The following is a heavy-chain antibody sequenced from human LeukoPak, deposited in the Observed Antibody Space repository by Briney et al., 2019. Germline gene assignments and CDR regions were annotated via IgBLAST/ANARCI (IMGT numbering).Heavy chain of an antibody. CDR2: IYYSGST. CDR3: ARESITGIDY. J-gene: IGHJ4*02. Sequence: SETLSLTCTVSGGSISTYYWNWIRQPPGKGLEWVGYIYYSGSTNYNPSLKSRVTISVDTSKNQFSLKLSSVTAADTAVYYCARESITGIDYWGQGTLVTVSS. V-gene: IGHV4-59*01. CDR1: GGSISTYY. D-gene: IGHD1-20*01.